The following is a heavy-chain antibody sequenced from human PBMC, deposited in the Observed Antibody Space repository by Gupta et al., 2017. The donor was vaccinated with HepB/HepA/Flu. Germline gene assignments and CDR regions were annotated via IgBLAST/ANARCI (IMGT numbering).Heavy chain of an antibody. D-gene: IGHD6-19*01. CDR2: IWYDGSKK. V-gene: IGHV3-33*01. J-gene: IGHJ4*02. Sequence: QVQLVESGGGVVQPGRSLRLSCAASGFTFSNYGIHWVRQAPGKGLEWVAVIWYDGSKKYYADSVKGRFTISRDNSKNTLYLQMNSLRAEDTAVYYCARAVADNYFDYWGQGTLVTVSS. CDR3: ARAVADNYFDY. CDR1: GFTFSNYG.